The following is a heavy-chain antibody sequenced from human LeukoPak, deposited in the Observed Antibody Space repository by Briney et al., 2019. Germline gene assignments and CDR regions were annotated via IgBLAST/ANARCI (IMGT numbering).Heavy chain of an antibody. V-gene: IGHV4-59*01. J-gene: IGHJ4*02. CDR2: IYYSGST. Sequence: SETLSLTCTVSGGSISSYYWSWIRQPPGKGLEWIGYIYYSGSTNYNPSPKSRVTISVDTSKNQFSLKLSSVTAADTAVYYCARGGDGYNYGVDYWGQGTLVTVSS. CDR1: GGSISSYY. D-gene: IGHD5-24*01. CDR3: ARGGDGYNYGVDY.